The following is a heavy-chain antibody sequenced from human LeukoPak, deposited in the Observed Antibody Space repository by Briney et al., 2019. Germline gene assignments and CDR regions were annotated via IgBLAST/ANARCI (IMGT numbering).Heavy chain of an antibody. CDR2: INHSGST. V-gene: IGHV4-34*01. CDR1: GGSFSGYY. J-gene: IGHJ4*02. CDR3: ARLIAVAGPIDY. Sequence: SETLSLTCAVYGGSFSGYYWSWIRQPPGKGLEWIGEINHSGSTNYNPSLKSRVTISVDTSKNRFSLKLSSVTAADTAVYYCARLIAVAGPIDYWGQGTLVTVSS. D-gene: IGHD6-19*01.